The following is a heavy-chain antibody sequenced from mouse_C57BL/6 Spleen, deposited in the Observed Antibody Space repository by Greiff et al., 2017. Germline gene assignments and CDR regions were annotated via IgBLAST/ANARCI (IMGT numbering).Heavy chain of an antibody. CDR3: AKGDGYDAMDC. D-gene: IGHD2-3*01. J-gene: IGHJ4*01. CDR2: ISSGGSYT. Sequence: EVQVVESGGDLVKPGGSLKLSCAASGFTFSSYGMSWVRQTPDKRLEWVATISSGGSYTYYPDSVKGRFTISRDNAKNTLYLQMSSLKSEDTAMYYCAKGDGYDAMDCWGQGTSVTVSS. V-gene: IGHV5-6*01. CDR1: GFTFSSYG.